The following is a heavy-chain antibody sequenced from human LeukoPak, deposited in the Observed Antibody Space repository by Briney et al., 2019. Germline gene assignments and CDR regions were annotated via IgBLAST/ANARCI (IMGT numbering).Heavy chain of an antibody. J-gene: IGHJ6*03. D-gene: IGHD6-19*01. V-gene: IGHV4-61*05. CDR2: IYYSGST. CDR3: ARGYSGWYDVDFYYYYMDV. Sequence: SETLSLTCTVSGGSISSSSYYWGWIRQPPGKGLEWIGYIYYSGSTNYNPSLKSRVTISVDTSKNQFSLKLSSVTAADTAVYYCARGYSGWYDVDFYYYYMDVWGKGTTVTVSS. CDR1: GGSISSSSYY.